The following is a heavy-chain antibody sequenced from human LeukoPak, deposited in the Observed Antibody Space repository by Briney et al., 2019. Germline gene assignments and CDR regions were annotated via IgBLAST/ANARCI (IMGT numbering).Heavy chain of an antibody. CDR2: IYYSGST. J-gene: IGHJ5*02. V-gene: IGHV4-59*01. CDR1: GGSISSYY. D-gene: IGHD2-15*01. CDR3: ARIGYCSGGSCYTWFDP. Sequence: SGTLSLTCTVSGGSISSYYWSWIRQPPGKGLEWIGYIYYSGSTNYNPSLKSRVTISVDTSKNQFSLKLSSVTAADTAVYYCARIGYCSGGSCYTWFDPWGQGTLVTVSS.